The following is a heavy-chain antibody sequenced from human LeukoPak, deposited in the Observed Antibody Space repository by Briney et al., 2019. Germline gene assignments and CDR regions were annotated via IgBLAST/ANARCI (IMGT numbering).Heavy chain of an antibody. CDR2: ISYDGSNK. Sequence: GGSLRLSCAASGFTFSSYAMSWVRQAPGKGLEWVAVISYDGSNKYYADSVKGRFTISRDNSKNTLYLQMNSLRAEDTAVYYCAKAPRPWVGGATGSRYYFDYWGQGTLVTVSS. D-gene: IGHD1-26*01. J-gene: IGHJ4*02. V-gene: IGHV3-30*18. CDR1: GFTFSSYA. CDR3: AKAPRPWVGGATGSRYYFDY.